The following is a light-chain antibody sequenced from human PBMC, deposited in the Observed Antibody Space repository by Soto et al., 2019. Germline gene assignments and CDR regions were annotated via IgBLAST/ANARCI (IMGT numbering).Light chain of an antibody. CDR2: GNN. V-gene: IGLV1-40*01. J-gene: IGLJ1*01. Sequence: QSVLTQPPSVSGAPGQRVTISCTGTASSIAARYDVHWYQQIPGKAPKLLIYGNNNRPSGVPDRFSASKSGTSATLGITGFQTGDEADYYCGSWDSSLSAYVFGTGTKLTVL. CDR3: GSWDSSLSAYV. CDR1: ASSIAARYD.